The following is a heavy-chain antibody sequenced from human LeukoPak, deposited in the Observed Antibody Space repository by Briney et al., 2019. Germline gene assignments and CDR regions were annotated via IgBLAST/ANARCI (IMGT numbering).Heavy chain of an antibody. V-gene: IGHV3-30-3*01. J-gene: IGHJ6*03. D-gene: IGHD3-10*01. CDR1: GFTFSSYA. CDR3: ARETGEWVTLNYYCYYMDV. CDR2: ISYDGSNK. Sequence: PGGSLRLSCAASGFTFSSYAMHWVRQAPGKGLEWVAVISYDGSNKYYADSVKGRFTISRDNSKNTLYLQMNGLRAEDTAVYYCARETGEWVTLNYYCYYMDVWGKGTTVTVSS.